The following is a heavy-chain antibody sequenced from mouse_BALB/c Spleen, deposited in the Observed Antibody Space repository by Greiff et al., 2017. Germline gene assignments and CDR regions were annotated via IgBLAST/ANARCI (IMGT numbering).Heavy chain of an antibody. CDR3: ARGDYEPYFDY. CDR1: GYTFTDYN. J-gene: IGHJ2*01. Sequence: EVQLKESGPELVKPGASVKISCKASGYTFTDYNMHWVKQSHGKSLEWIGYIYPYNGGTGYNQKFKSKATLTVDNSSSTAYMELRSLTSEDSAVYYCARGDYEPYFDYWGQGTTLTVSS. CDR2: IYPYNGGT. D-gene: IGHD2-4*01. V-gene: IGHV1S29*02.